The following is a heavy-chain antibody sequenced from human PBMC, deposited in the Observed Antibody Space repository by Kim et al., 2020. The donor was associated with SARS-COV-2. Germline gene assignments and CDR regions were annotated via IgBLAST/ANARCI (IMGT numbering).Heavy chain of an antibody. CDR2: IYYSGST. CDR3: ARVKRSAGRVVRGVITLSAVDL. V-gene: IGHV4-31*03. Sequence: SETLSLTCTVSGGSISSGGYYWSWIRQHPGKGLEWIGYIYYSGSTYYNPSLKSRVTISVDTSKNQFSLKLSSVTAADTAVYYCARVKRSAGRVVRGVITLSAVDLWGQGTMVTVSS. CDR1: GGSISSGGYY. J-gene: IGHJ3*01. D-gene: IGHD3-10*01.